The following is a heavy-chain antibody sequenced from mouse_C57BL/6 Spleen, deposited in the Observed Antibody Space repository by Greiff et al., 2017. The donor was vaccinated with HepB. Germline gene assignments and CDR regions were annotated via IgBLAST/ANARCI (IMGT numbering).Heavy chain of an antibody. Sequence: EVKLMESGGGLVQPKGSLKLSCAASGFSFNTYAMNWVRQAPGKGLEWVARIRSKSNNYATYYADSVKDRFTISRDDSESMLYLQMNNLKTEDTAMYYCVRNDGYYVWYFDVWGTGTTVTVSS. CDR1: GFSFNTYA. CDR3: VRNDGYYVWYFDV. D-gene: IGHD2-3*01. V-gene: IGHV10-1*01. CDR2: IRSKSNNYAT. J-gene: IGHJ1*03.